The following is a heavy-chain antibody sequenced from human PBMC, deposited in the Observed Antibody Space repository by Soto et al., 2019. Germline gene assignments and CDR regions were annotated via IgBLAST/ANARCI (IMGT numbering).Heavy chain of an antibody. V-gene: IGHV4-30-4*01. D-gene: IGHD2-15*01. CDR3: ARAQVLGYCSGGSCPDAFDI. Sequence: SATLSLTCTVSGGSISCGAYYWSWIRQHPGKGLEWIGYIYYSGSTYYNPSLKSRVTISVDTSKNQFSLKLSSVTAADTAVYYCARAQVLGYCSGGSCPDAFDIWGQGTMVT. J-gene: IGHJ3*02. CDR2: IYYSGST. CDR1: GGSISCGAYY.